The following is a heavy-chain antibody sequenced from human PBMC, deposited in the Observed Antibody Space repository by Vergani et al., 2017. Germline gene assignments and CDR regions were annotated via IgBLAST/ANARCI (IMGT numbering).Heavy chain of an antibody. V-gene: IGHV3-30*02. CDR3: AKEGGGYCSGGSCYPEY. J-gene: IGHJ4*02. CDR2: IRSDESRR. D-gene: IGHD2-15*01. Sequence: QVQLVESGGGVVQPGGSLRLSCAASGFTFNSYGMHWVRQAPGKGLEWVASIRSDESRRYYGDSMEGPFTISRDNSKNTLYLQMKSLRHEDTAVYCCAKEGGGYCSGGSCYPEYWGQGTLVIVSS. CDR1: GFTFNSYG.